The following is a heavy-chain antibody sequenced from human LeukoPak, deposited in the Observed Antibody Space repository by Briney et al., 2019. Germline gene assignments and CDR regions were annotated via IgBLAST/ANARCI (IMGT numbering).Heavy chain of an antibody. V-gene: IGHV3-23*01. D-gene: IGHD6-13*01. CDR3: AKDTIPQLVATDS. CDR2: IGNSGATT. Sequence: GGSLRLWCAASGFSFSAYDMTWVRQAPGKGLEWDSTIGNSGATTFYADSVRGRFTISRDNSANTLSLQMNSLRVEDTAVYYCAKDTIPQLVATDSWGQGTLVTVSS. J-gene: IGHJ4*02. CDR1: GFSFSAYD.